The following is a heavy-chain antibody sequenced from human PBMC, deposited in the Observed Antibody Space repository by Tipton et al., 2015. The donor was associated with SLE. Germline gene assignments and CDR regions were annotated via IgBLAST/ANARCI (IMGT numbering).Heavy chain of an antibody. CDR1: GGSFSGYY. J-gene: IGHJ5*02. V-gene: IGHV4-34*01. CDR3: ASTITGCFDP. CDR2: INHSGST. Sequence: LRLSCAVYGGSFSGYYWSWIRQPPGKGLEWIGEINHSGSTNYNPSLKSRLTISVDKSKNQFSVKLSSVTAADTAVYYCASTITGCFDPWGQGTLVTVSS. D-gene: IGHD1-20*01.